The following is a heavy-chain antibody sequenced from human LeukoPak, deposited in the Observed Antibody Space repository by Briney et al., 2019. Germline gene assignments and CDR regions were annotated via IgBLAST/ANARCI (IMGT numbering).Heavy chain of an antibody. Sequence: GGSLRLSCAASGFTFSLYSMNWVRQAPGKGLEWVSSITGNSGTTYDADSVRGRFTISRDVSKNTLYLQMNGLRAEDTATYYCAKGTAVTPLYYFDYWGQGVLVTVSS. D-gene: IGHD4-17*01. CDR2: ITGNSGTT. J-gene: IGHJ4*02. CDR3: AKGTAVTPLYYFDY. CDR1: GFTFSLYS. V-gene: IGHV3-23*01.